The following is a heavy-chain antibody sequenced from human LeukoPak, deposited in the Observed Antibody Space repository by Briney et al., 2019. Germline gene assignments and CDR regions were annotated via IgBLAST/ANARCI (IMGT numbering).Heavy chain of an antibody. CDR2: ISGSGGST. Sequence: GGSLRLSCAASGFTFSSYAMSWVRQAPGKGLEWVSAISGSGGSTYYADSVKGRFTISRDNSKNTLYLQMNSLRAEDTAVYYCAKDPEDGYCSSTSCGWGQGTLVTVSS. V-gene: IGHV3-23*01. D-gene: IGHD2-2*01. J-gene: IGHJ4*02. CDR3: AKDPEDGYCSSTSCG. CDR1: GFTFSSYA.